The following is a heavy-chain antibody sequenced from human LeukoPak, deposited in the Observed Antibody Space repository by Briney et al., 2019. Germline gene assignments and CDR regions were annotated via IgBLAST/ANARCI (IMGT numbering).Heavy chain of an antibody. CDR2: ISAYNGNT. D-gene: IGHD6-19*01. J-gene: IGHJ4*02. V-gene: IGHV1-18*01. Sequence: ASVKVSCKASGYTFTSYGISWVRQAPGQGLEWMGWISAYNGNTNYAQKLQGRVTMTTDTSTSTAYVELRSLRSDDTAVYYCARSGIAVAEAKYYFDYWGQGTLVTVSS. CDR3: ARSGIAVAEAKYYFDY. CDR1: GYTFTSYG.